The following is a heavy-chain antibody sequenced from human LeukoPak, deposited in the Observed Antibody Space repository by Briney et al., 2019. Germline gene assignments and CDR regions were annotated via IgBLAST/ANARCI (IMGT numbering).Heavy chain of an antibody. D-gene: IGHD3-22*01. J-gene: IGHJ3*02. CDR3: ARDGGWDYDTSGYYLHAFDI. CDR1: GFTFSDYF. Sequence: GGSLRLPCAASGFTFSDYFMSWIRQAPGKGLEWVSYTSSSSTYTNHADSVKGRFTISRDNAKNSLYLQMNSLRAEDTAVYYCARDGGWDYDTSGYYLHAFDIWGQGTMVTVSS. CDR2: TSSSSTYT. V-gene: IGHV3-11*06.